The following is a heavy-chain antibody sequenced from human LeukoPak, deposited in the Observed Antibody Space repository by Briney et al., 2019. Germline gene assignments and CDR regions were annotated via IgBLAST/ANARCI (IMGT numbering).Heavy chain of an antibody. J-gene: IGHJ4*02. Sequence: GASVKVSCKASGYTFTSYAMHWVRQAPGQRLEWMGWINAGNGNTKYSQKFQGRVTITRDTSASTAYMELSSLRSEDTAVYHCARARGIEVASTLGYWGQGTLVTVSS. V-gene: IGHV1-3*01. D-gene: IGHD6-19*01. CDR2: INAGNGNT. CDR3: ARARGIEVASTLGY. CDR1: GYTFTSYA.